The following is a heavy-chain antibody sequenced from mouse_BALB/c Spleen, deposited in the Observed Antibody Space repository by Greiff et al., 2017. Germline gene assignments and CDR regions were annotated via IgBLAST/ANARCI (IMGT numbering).Heavy chain of an antibody. V-gene: IGHV1-80*01. J-gene: IGHJ3*01. CDR1: GFAFSSYW. CDR2: IYPGDGDT. CDR3: GYDNYGDSWFAY. D-gene: IGHD2-10*02. Sequence: VQLQQSGAELVRPGSSVKISCKASGFAFSSYWMNWVKQRPGQGLEWIGQIYPGDGDTNYNGKFKGKATLTADKSSSTAYMQLSSLTSEDSAVYFCGYDNYGDSWFAYWGQGTLVTVSA.